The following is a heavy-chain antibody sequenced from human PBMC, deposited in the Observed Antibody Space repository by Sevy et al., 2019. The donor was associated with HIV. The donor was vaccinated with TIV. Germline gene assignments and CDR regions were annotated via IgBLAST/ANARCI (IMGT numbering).Heavy chain of an antibody. J-gene: IGHJ6*02. CDR3: AMVVRPSYGMDV. V-gene: IGHV3-21*01. D-gene: IGHD2-15*01. Sequence: GGSLRLSCAASGFTFSSYSMNWVRQAPGKGLEWVSSISSSSSYIYYADSVKGRFTISGDNAKNSLYLQMNSLRAEDTAVYYCAMVVRPSYGMDVWGQGTTVTVSS. CDR1: GFTFSSYS. CDR2: ISSSSSYI.